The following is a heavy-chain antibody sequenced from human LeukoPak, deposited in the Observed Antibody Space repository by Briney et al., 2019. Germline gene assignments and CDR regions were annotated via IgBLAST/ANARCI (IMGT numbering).Heavy chain of an antibody. V-gene: IGHV1-18*01. D-gene: IGHD3-9*01. CDR2: ISTYNGNT. CDR3: ARDLDWVFDL. J-gene: IGHJ2*01. Sequence: GASVKVSCKASGYTFTDYNFSWVRQAPGQGLEWMGWISTYNGNTKYAQNLQGRVTMTTDTSTSTAYMELRSLRSDYTAVYYCARDLDWVFDLWGRGTLVTVPS. CDR1: GYTFTDYN.